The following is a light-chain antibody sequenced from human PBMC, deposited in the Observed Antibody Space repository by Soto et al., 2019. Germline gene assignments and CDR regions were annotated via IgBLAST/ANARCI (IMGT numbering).Light chain of an antibody. J-gene: IGKJ4*01. CDR1: QGISSY. CDR2: AAS. V-gene: IGKV1-9*01. Sequence: IQLTQSPSSLSASVRDRVTITCRASQGISSYLAWYQQKPGKAPKLLIYAASTLQSGVPSRFSGSGSGTDFTLTISSLPPEDFATYYCQQLNSYPLTFGGGTKVEIK. CDR3: QQLNSYPLT.